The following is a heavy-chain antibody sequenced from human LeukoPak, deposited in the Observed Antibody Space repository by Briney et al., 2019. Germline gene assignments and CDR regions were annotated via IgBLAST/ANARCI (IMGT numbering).Heavy chain of an antibody. CDR1: GYTLTELS. D-gene: IGHD1-26*01. CDR2: FDPEDGET. CDR3: ATVISGPLHLQH. V-gene: IGHV1-24*01. J-gene: IGHJ1*01. Sequence: ASVKVSCKVSGYTLTELSMHWVRQAPGKGLEWMGGFDPEDGETIYAQKFQGRVTMTEDTSTDTAYMELSSLRSEDTAVYYCATVISGPLHLQHWGQGTLVTVSS.